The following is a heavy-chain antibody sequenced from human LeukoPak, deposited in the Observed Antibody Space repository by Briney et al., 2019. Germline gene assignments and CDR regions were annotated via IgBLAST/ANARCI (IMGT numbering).Heavy chain of an antibody. Sequence: PSETLSLTCTVSGGSISSGGYYWSWIRQHPGKGLEWIGYIYYSGSTNYNPSLKSRVTISVDTSKNQFSLKLSSVTAADTAVYYCARGGTATDYFDYWGQGTLVTVSS. J-gene: IGHJ4*02. CDR3: ARGGTATDYFDY. D-gene: IGHD2-21*02. V-gene: IGHV4-61*08. CDR2: IYYSGST. CDR1: GGSISSGGYY.